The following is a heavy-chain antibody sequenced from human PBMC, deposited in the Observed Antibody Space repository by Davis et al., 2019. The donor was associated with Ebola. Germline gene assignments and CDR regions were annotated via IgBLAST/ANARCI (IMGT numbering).Heavy chain of an antibody. Sequence: GSLRLSCKRSGYTSTSYCIGWVRQLPGKGLEWMGTIDPSDSYTNYSPSFQGHVTISADKSISTAYLQWSSLMASDTAMYYCTRHGCSGGGCYLIYYYYGMDVWGQGTTVTVSS. J-gene: IGHJ6*02. CDR3: TRHGCSGGGCYLIYYYYGMDV. V-gene: IGHV5-10-1*01. D-gene: IGHD2-15*01. CDR2: IDPSDSYT. CDR1: GYTSTSYC.